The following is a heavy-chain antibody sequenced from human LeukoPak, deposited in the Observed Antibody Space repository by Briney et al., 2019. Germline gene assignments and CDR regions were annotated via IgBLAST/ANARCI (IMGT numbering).Heavy chain of an antibody. Sequence: AESLKISCNASGYRFTNYWIGGVRQMAGKGLEWMGSIYSGDSDTRYSPSFQGQVTISADKSISTAYLQWSSLKASDTAMYYCAVKPGYTGSWGTFDSWGQGTLVTVSS. CDR3: AVKPGYTGSWGTFDS. J-gene: IGHJ4*02. D-gene: IGHD1-26*01. V-gene: IGHV5-51*01. CDR2: IYSGDSDT. CDR1: GYRFTNYW.